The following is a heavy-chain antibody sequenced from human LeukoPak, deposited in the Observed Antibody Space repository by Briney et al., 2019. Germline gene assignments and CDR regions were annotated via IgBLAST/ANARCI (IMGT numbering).Heavy chain of an antibody. CDR1: GFTFSSYA. J-gene: IGHJ4*02. Sequence: GGSLRLSCAASGFTFSSYAMSWVRQAPGKGLEWVSAISSSSSYIYYADSVKGRFTISRDNAKNSLYLQMNSLRAEDTAVYYCARADWDTAMIDYWGQGTLVTVSS. D-gene: IGHD5-18*01. CDR3: ARADWDTAMIDY. CDR2: ISSSSSYI. V-gene: IGHV3-21*01.